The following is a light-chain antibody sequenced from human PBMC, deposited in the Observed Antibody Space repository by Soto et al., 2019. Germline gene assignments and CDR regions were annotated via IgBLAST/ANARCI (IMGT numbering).Light chain of an antibody. CDR2: DVT. Sequence: QSALTQPASVSGSPGQSITISCTGTSSDVGGYNFVSWYQQHPDKAPKLMIYDVTNRPSGVSNRFSGPKSGNTASLTISGLQAEDEADYFVSLYTSISTYVFGTGTKVTVL. V-gene: IGLV2-14*01. J-gene: IGLJ1*01. CDR3: SLYTSISTYV. CDR1: SSDVGGYNF.